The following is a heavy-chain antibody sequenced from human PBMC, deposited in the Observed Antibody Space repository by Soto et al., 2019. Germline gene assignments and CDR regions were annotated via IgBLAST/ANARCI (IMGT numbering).Heavy chain of an antibody. Sequence: QVQLQESGPGLVKPSQTLSLTCTVSGDSISSGDYYWNWIRQHPEKGLEWIGYISYSGSAYYSPSLKSRVSISVDTSKNQFSLKLSSVTAADTAVYYCARDFHADYLDYWGQGTLVTVSS. CDR2: ISYSGSA. J-gene: IGHJ4*02. CDR3: ARDFHADYLDY. CDR1: GDSISSGDYY. D-gene: IGHD6-25*01. V-gene: IGHV4-31*02.